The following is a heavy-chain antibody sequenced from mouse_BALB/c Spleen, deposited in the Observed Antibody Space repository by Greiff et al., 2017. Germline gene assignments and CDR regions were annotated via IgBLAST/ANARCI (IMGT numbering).Heavy chain of an antibody. CDR3: TRGPQLGMDY. CDR1: GFTFSSYG. V-gene: IGHV5-6*01. Sequence: VQLKESGGDLVKPGGSLKLSCAASGFTFSSYGMSWVRQTPDKRLEWVATISSGGSYTYYPDSVKGRFTISRDNAKNTLYLQMSSLKSEDTAMYYCTRGPQLGMDYWGQGTSVTVSS. J-gene: IGHJ4*01. D-gene: IGHD4-1*02. CDR2: ISSGGSYT.